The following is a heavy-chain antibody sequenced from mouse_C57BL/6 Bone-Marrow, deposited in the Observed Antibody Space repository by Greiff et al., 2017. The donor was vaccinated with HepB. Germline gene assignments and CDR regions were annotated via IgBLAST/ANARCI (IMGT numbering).Heavy chain of an antibody. D-gene: IGHD2-1*01. CDR2: IYPRSGNT. CDR3: ARGDGNYPMDY. J-gene: IGHJ4*01. Sequence: QVQLQQPGAELARPGASVKLSCKASGYTFTSYGISWVKQSTGQGLEWIGEIYPRSGNTYYNEKFKGKATLTADKSSSTAYMELCSLTSEDSAVYFCARGDGNYPMDYWGQGTSVTVSS. V-gene: IGHV1-81*01. CDR1: GYTFTSYG.